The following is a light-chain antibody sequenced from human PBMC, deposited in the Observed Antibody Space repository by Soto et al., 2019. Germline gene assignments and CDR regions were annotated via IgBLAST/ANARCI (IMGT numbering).Light chain of an antibody. CDR3: QQYSVYLT. CDR1: QDISNF. J-gene: IGKJ1*01. V-gene: IGKV1-17*03. Sequence: DIQMTQSPSDMSASVGDRVTITCRASQDISNFLVWFQQRPGKVPKRLIYSATRLETWVPSRFSGSGSGTEFTLTINSLQPDDFSTYYCQQYSVYLTFGQGTKVDI. CDR2: SAT.